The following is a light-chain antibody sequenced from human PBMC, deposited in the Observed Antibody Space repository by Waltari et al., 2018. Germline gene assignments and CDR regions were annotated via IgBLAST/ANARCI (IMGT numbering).Light chain of an antibody. V-gene: IGLV7-46*01. Sequence: WFQQKPGQATRTLSYDTSDKPSWTPARFSASLLGGKAALTLSGAQPEDEADYYCLLFYSGARVFGGGTKLTVL. J-gene: IGLJ3*02. CDR2: DTS. CDR3: LLFYSGARV.